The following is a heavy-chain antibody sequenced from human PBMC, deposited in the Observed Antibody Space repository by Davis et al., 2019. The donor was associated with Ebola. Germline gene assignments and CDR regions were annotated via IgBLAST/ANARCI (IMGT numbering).Heavy chain of an antibody. Sequence: SETLSLTCTVSGGSISSYYWSWIRQPPGKGLEWIGYIYYSGSTNYNPSLKSRLTISVGTSKNQFSLKLSSVTAADTAVYYCARDVRGYSYGYGYYYYGMDVWGKGTTVTVSS. J-gene: IGHJ6*04. CDR3: ARDVRGYSYGYGYYYYGMDV. V-gene: IGHV4-59*01. CDR1: GGSISSYY. D-gene: IGHD5-18*01. CDR2: IYYSGST.